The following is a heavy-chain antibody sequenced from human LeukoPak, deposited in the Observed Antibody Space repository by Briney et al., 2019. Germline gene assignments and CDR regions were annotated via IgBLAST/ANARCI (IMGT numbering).Heavy chain of an antibody. V-gene: IGHV3-30-3*01. Sequence: GGSLRLSCAASGFTFSSYAMHWVRQAPGKGLEWVAVISYDGSNKYYADSVKGRFTISRDNSKNTLYLQMNSLRAEDTAVYYCARDNYCSSTSCYLYYYYYGMDAWGQGTTVTVSS. D-gene: IGHD2-2*01. CDR1: GFTFSSYA. J-gene: IGHJ6*02. CDR2: ISYDGSNK. CDR3: ARDNYCSSTSCYLYYYYYGMDA.